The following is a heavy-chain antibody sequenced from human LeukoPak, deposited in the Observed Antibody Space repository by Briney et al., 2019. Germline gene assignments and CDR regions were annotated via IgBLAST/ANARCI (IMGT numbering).Heavy chain of an antibody. D-gene: IGHD3-22*01. Sequence: GGSLRLSCAASGFTFSSYWMSWVRQAPGKGLEWVSTISVSATNTYYADSVKGRFTISRDNSKNTLYLQMNSLRADDTAVYYCATITSMRVVLISWGQGTLVTVSS. J-gene: IGHJ1*01. CDR1: GFTFSSYW. V-gene: IGHV3-23*01. CDR3: ATITSMRVVLIS. CDR2: ISVSATNT.